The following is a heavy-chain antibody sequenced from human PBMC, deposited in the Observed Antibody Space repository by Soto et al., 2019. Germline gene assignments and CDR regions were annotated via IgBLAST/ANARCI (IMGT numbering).Heavy chain of an antibody. V-gene: IGHV1-69*01. J-gene: IGHJ6*02. CDR1: GGTFSNYP. CDR3: ASGGEYYDENLPHYYFFGMHV. Sequence: QVQLVQSGAEVKKPGSSVKVSCKASGGTFSNYPITWVRRAPGQGLEWLGGIIPIFGEADYTQKFQGRVTITADEPTSTAYMEISSLRSEDTAVYYCASGGEYYDENLPHYYFFGMHVWGPGTTVTVSS. CDR2: IIPIFGEA. D-gene: IGHD3-16*01.